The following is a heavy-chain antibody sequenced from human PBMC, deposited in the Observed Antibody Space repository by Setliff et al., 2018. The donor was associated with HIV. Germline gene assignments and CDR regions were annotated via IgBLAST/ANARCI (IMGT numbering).Heavy chain of an antibody. CDR1: GFTVSRFY. J-gene: IGHJ4*02. CDR3: ARDSPLSHFDY. V-gene: IGHV3-53*01. Sequence: PGGSLRLSCAASGFTVSRFYMSWVRQAPGKGLEWVSVIYSDGSSYYAGSVRGRFTISRDNYKNTLYLQMNSLRPEDTAVYYCARDSPLSHFDYWGQGILVTV. CDR2: IYSDGSS.